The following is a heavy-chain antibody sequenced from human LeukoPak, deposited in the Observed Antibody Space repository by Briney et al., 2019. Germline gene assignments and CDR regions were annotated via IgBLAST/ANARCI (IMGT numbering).Heavy chain of an antibody. Sequence: PGGSLRLSCAASGFTFSSYSMNWVRQAPGKGLEWVSSISSSSSYIYYADSVKGRFTISRDNAKNSLYLQMNSLRAEDTAVYYCARDRSTVAGIDYWGQGTLVTVSS. CDR2: ISSSSSYI. V-gene: IGHV3-21*01. CDR1: GFTFSSYS. CDR3: ARDRSTVAGIDY. D-gene: IGHD6-19*01. J-gene: IGHJ4*02.